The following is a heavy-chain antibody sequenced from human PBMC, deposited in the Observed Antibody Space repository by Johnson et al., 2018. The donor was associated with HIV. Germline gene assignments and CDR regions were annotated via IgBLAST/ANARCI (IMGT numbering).Heavy chain of an antibody. V-gene: IGHV3-11*04. J-gene: IGHJ3*02. D-gene: IGHD6-13*01. Sequence: QMMLVESGGGLVKPGGSLRLSCAVSGFTFSDYYMSWIRQAPGKGLEWISYISGGGSAIYYADSVRGRFTISRDNSKNTLYLQMTSLRAEDTAVYYCALLRGAAGDDAFDIWGQGTMVTVSS. CDR3: ALLRGAAGDDAFDI. CDR2: ISGGGSAI. CDR1: GFTFSDYY.